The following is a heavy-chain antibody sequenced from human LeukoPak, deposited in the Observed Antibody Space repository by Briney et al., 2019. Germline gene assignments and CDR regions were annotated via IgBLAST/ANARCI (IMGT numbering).Heavy chain of an antibody. CDR3: AREVSEGFDF. Sequence: GGSLRLSCTASGFTFSGYSMNWIRQAPGKGLEWASSFGTRSTSIYHSGSVKGRFAISRDNAKNSLYLQMNSLRAEDTALYYCAREVSEGFDFWGQGTLVTVSS. CDR2: FGTRSTSI. D-gene: IGHD3-22*01. J-gene: IGHJ4*02. V-gene: IGHV3-21*01. CDR1: GFTFSGYS.